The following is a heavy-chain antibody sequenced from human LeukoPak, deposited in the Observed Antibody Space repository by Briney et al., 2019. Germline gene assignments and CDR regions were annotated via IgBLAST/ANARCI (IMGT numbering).Heavy chain of an antibody. CDR3: ARDDCSSISCYHNWFDP. CDR2: IKQDGSEK. D-gene: IGHD2-2*01. Sequence: GGSLRLSCAASGFTFSSYWMSWVRQAPGKGLEGVANIKQDGSEKYYVDSVKGRFTISRDNAKNSLYLQMNSMRAEDTAVYYCARDDCSSISCYHNWFDPWGQGTLVTVSS. CDR1: GFTFSSYW. J-gene: IGHJ5*02. V-gene: IGHV3-7*01.